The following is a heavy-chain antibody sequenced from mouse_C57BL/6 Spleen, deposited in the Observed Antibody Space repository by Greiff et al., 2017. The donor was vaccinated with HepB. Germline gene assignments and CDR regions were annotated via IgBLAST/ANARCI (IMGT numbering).Heavy chain of an antibody. CDR1: GYTFTSYW. D-gene: IGHD1-1*01. CDR3: AGEGYGSSLHFDY. V-gene: IGHV1-59*01. J-gene: IGHJ2*01. CDR2: IDPSDSYT. Sequence: QVQLQQPGAELVRPGTSVKLSCKASGYTFTSYWMHWVKQRPGQGLEWIGVIDPSDSYTNYNQKFKGKATLTVDTSSSTAYMQLSSLTSEDSAVYYCAGEGYGSSLHFDYWGQGTTLTVSS.